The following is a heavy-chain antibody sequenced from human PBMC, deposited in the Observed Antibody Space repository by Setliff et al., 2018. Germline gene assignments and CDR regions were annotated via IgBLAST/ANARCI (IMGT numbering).Heavy chain of an antibody. J-gene: IGHJ3*02. CDR1: GFTLTSYP. Sequence: ASVKVSCKASGFTLTSYPIHWVRQAPGQRLEWMGWINPDNGKRKYSQRFQGRDTITRDTSASTVFLELSTLRSEDTAVYYCTRDFLGATASFDIWGQGTMVTVSS. V-gene: IGHV1-3*01. D-gene: IGHD3-3*01. CDR3: TRDFLGATASFDI. CDR2: INPDNGKR.